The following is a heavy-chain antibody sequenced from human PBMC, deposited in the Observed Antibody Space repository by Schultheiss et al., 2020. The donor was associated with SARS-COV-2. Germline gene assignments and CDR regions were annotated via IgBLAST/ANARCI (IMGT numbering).Heavy chain of an antibody. CDR2: INTYSGNT. CDR1: GGTFSSNG. V-gene: IGHV1-18*01. CDR3: ARGDCSGGSCYRSVDAFDI. Sequence: ASVKVSCKASGGTFSSNGMSWVRQAPGQGLEWMGWINTYSGNTHYAQKLQGRVTMTTDTSTSTAYMELRSLRSDDTAVYYCARGDCSGGSCYRSVDAFDIWGQGTMVTVSS. D-gene: IGHD2-15*01. J-gene: IGHJ3*02.